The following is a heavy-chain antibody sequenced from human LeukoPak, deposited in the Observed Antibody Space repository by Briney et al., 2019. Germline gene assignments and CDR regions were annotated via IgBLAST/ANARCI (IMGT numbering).Heavy chain of an antibody. CDR1: GFTFSSYA. V-gene: IGHV3-30-3*01. J-gene: IGHJ4*02. D-gene: IGHD3-3*01. Sequence: GRSLRLSCAASGFTFSSYAMHWVRQAPGKGLGWVAVISYDGSNKYYADSVKGRFTISRDNSKNTLYLQMNSLRAEDTAVYYCAREARGGYYDFWSGPKSHFDYWGQGTLVTVSS. CDR2: ISYDGSNK. CDR3: AREARGGYYDFWSGPKSHFDY.